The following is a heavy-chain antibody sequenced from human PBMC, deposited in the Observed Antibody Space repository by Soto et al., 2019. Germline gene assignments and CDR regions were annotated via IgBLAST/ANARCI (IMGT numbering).Heavy chain of an antibody. V-gene: IGHV4-30-4*01. CDR2: IYYSGST. J-gene: IGHJ4*02. CDR3: ARDRGRYDSSGYYELFDY. CDR1: GGSISSGDYY. D-gene: IGHD3-22*01. Sequence: SETLSLTCTVSGGSISSGDYYWSWIRQPPGKGLEWIGYIYYSGSTYYNPSLKSVVTISVDTSKNQFSLKLSSVTAADTAVYYCARDRGRYDSSGYYELFDYWGQGTLVTVSS.